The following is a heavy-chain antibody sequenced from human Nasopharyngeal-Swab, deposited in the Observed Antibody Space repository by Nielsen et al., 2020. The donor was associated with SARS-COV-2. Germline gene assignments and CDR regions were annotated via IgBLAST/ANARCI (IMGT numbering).Heavy chain of an antibody. CDR3: ARGGWLRRDYYYVYYYMDV. D-gene: IGHD5-24*01. J-gene: IGHJ6*03. Sequence: VKVSCQTSGGTFSRYGISWFRQAPGQGLEWMGGIIPILPITNYAQKFQDRVTITADKSTSTAYMELSSLRSEDTAAYYCARGGWLRRDYYYVYYYMDVWGKGTTVTVSS. V-gene: IGHV1-69*10. CDR1: GGTFSRYG. CDR2: IIPILPIT.